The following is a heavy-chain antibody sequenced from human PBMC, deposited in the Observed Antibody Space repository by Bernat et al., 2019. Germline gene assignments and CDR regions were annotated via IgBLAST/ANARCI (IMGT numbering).Heavy chain of an antibody. Sequence: QLQLQESGPGLVKPSETLSLTCTVSGGSVSSDFWGWIRQSPGKGLEWIASIQYGGETHYTPSLRSRLTISVDTSKNYFSLNLISVTAADTAVYYCGESLSGCCNFDYWGQGTLVSVSS. CDR1: GGSVSSDF. D-gene: IGHD2-2*03. CDR2: IQYGGET. V-gene: IGHV4-39*02. J-gene: IGHJ4*02. CDR3: GESLSGCCNFDY.